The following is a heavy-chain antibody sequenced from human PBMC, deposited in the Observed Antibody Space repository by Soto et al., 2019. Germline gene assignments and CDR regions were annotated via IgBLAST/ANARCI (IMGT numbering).Heavy chain of an antibody. Sequence: EVQLLESGGGLVQPGGSLRLSCAASGFTFSSYTMSCVRQAPGKGLEWISAVSGSGGSTDYADSVKGRFTISRDNSKDTLYLQMNNLRAEDTAVYYCAKPPDYNWNDYWGQGTLVTVSS. CDR2: VSGSGGST. V-gene: IGHV3-23*01. CDR1: GFTFSSYT. D-gene: IGHD1-20*01. J-gene: IGHJ4*02. CDR3: AKPPDYNWNDY.